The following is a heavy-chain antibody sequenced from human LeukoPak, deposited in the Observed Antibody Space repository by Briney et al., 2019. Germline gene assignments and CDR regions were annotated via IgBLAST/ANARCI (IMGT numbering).Heavy chain of an antibody. D-gene: IGHD1-26*01. J-gene: IGHJ1*01. V-gene: IGHV3-48*02. Sequence: GGSLRLSCAASGFTFSSYSMNWVRQAPGKGLEWVSYISSSSSTIYYADSVKGRFTISRDNSKNTLYLQMNSLRDEDTAVYYCAKDPYSGSFEYFQHWGQGTLVTVSS. CDR3: AKDPYSGSFEYFQH. CDR1: GFTFSSYS. CDR2: ISSSSSTI.